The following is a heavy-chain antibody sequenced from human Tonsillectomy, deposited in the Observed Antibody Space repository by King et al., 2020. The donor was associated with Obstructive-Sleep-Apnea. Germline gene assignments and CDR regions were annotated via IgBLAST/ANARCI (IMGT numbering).Heavy chain of an antibody. J-gene: IGHJ4*02. Sequence: VQLVESGGGVVQPGRCLRLSCAAAGFTFSSYGIHWVRPAPGKGLEWGAVKPYDGTKKYYADSVKGRFTISSDNSKNTLYLQRNSLRAEDTAVYYCAKDRSDSGSYPYYFDYWGQGTLVTVSS. CDR3: AKDRSDSGSYPYYFDY. V-gene: IGHV3-30*18. CDR1: GFTFSSYG. D-gene: IGHD1-26*01. CDR2: KPYDGTKK.